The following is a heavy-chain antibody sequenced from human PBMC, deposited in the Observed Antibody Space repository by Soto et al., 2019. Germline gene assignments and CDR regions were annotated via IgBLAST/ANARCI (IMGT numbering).Heavy chain of an antibody. CDR2: VSAYTGHA. J-gene: IGHJ6*02. CDR3: AREGVGGYYDTAGLYRYDGMDV. Sequence: ASVKVSCKASGYTFSSYGISWLRQATGQGHEWMGWVSAYTGHANYAQNFQDRVAMTTDTPTTAAYMGLRSLRYDDTALYCCAREGVGGYYDTAGLYRYDGMDVWGQGTMVTVSS. D-gene: IGHD3-22*01. V-gene: IGHV1-18*01. CDR1: GYTFSSYG.